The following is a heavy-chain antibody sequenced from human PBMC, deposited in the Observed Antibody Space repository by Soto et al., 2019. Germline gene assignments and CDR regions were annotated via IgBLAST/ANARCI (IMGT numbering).Heavy chain of an antibody. V-gene: IGHV3-23*01. J-gene: IGHJ4*02. Sequence: GGSLRLSCAASGFTFSSYAMSWVRQAPGKGLEWVSAISGSGGSTYYADSVKGRFTISRDNSKNTLYLQMNSLRAEDTAVYYCAKGSGIMITFGGVIGYWGQGTLVTVSS. D-gene: IGHD3-16*02. CDR3: AKGSGIMITFGGVIGY. CDR1: GFTFSSYA. CDR2: ISGSGGST.